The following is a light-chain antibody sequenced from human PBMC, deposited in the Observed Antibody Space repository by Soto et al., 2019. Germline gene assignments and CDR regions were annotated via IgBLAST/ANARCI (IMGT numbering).Light chain of an antibody. CDR1: STDVGTYSY. CDR2: EVS. CDR3: SSYTSSNTRWG. V-gene: IGLV2-14*01. Sequence: QSVLTPPASVSGSPGQSITISCTGTSTDVGTYSYVSWYQHHPGKAPKVIIYEVSNRPSGVANRFSGSKSDNTASLTISGLQAEDEADYYCSSYTSSNTRWGFGGGTKLTVL. J-gene: IGLJ3*02.